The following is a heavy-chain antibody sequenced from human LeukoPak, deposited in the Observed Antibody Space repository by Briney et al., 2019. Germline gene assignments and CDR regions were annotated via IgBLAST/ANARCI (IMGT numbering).Heavy chain of an antibody. D-gene: IGHD5-18*01. CDR2: IYYSGST. V-gene: IGHV4-59*01. J-gene: IGHJ5*02. CDR3: ARGNGYGWFDP. CDR1: GGSISSYY. Sequence: PSETLSLTCTVSGGSISSYYWSWIRQPPGKGLEWIGYIYYSGSTNYNPSLKSRVTISVDTSKNQFSLKLSSVTAADTAVYYCARGNGYGWFDPWGRGTLVTVSS.